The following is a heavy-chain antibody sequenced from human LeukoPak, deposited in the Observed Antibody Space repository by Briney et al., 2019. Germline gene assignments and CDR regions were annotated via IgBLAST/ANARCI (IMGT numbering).Heavy chain of an antibody. J-gene: IGHJ4*02. V-gene: IGHV3-74*01. CDR3: ARSLSGYSSSLGY. CDR1: GFTFNSFW. Sequence: PGGSLRLSCAASGFTFNSFWMHWVRQAPGKGLVWVSRINSDGSTTTYADSVKGRFTISRDNAKNTLHLQMNSLRAEDTAVYYCARSLSGYSSSLGYWGQGTLVTVSS. CDR2: INSDGSTT. D-gene: IGHD6-6*01.